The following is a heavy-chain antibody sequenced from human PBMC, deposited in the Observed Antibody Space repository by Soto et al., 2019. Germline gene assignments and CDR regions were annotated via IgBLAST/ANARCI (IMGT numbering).Heavy chain of an antibody. D-gene: IGHD2-15*01. V-gene: IGHV3-23*01. CDR3: AKRRGAGGHFDY. J-gene: IGHJ4*02. Sequence: DVQLLESGGGLVQPEGSLRLSCAASGFTFSSYAMGWVRQGPGKGLEWVAVVSIGGSTHYADSVRGRFTISRDNSKNTLSLQMNSLTAEDTAVYFCAKRRGAGGHFDYWGQGDRVSVSS. CDR1: GFTFSSYA. CDR2: VSIGGST.